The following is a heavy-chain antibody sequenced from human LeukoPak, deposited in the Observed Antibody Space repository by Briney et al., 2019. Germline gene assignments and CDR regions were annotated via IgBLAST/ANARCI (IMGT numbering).Heavy chain of an antibody. V-gene: IGHV1-2*04. CDR2: INPNSGGT. D-gene: IGHD6-13*01. CDR1: GYTFTSYY. Sequence: ASVKVSCKAYGYTFTSYYMHWVRQAPGHGLEWMGWINPNSGGTNYAQKFQGWVTMTRDMSISTAYMELSRLRSDDTAVYYCARGSYSSSWSFDYWGQGTLVTVSS. CDR3: ARGSYSSSWSFDY. J-gene: IGHJ4*02.